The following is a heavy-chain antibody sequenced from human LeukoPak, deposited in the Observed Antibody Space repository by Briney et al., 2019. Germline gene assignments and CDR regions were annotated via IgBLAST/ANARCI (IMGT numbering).Heavy chain of an antibody. J-gene: IGHJ3*01. CDR3: AKDEGRYSYGFLDAFDF. V-gene: IGHV3-9*03. Sequence: GGSLRLSCAASGFTFDDYAMHWVRQAPGKGLEWVSGISWNSGSIGYADSVKGRFTISRDNAKNSLYLQMNSLSAEDMALYYCAKDEGRYSYGFLDAFDFWGQGTMVTVSS. D-gene: IGHD5-18*01. CDR2: ISWNSGSI. CDR1: GFTFDDYA.